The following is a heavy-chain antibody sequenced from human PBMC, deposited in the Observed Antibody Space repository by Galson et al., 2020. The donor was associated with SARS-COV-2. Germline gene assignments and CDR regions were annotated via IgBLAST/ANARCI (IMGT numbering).Heavy chain of an antibody. J-gene: IGHJ4*02. Sequence: SGPTLVKPTETLTLTCTVSGFSLSNARMGVSWIRQPPGKALEWLAHTFSNDEKSYSTSLKSRLTISKDTSKSQVVLTMTNMDPVDSATYYCASYSGSYYMVDYWGQGTLVTVSS. CDR3: ASYSGSYYMVDY. CDR2: TFSNDEK. V-gene: IGHV2-26*01. CDR1: GFSLSNARMG. D-gene: IGHD1-26*01.